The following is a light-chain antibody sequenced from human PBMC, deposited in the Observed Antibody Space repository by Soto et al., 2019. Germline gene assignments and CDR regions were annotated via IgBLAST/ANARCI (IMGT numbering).Light chain of an antibody. CDR3: LQYESYSWA. CDR2: DAS. CDR1: RSISDW. J-gene: IGKJ1*01. V-gene: IGKV1-5*01. Sequence: DIQMTQSPSALSASVGDTVTITCRASRSISDWLAWYQQKPGKAPDLLIFDASDLRSGVPSRFSGSGSGTEFTLTISSLQPEDFATYYCLQYESYSWAFGQGTKVEIK.